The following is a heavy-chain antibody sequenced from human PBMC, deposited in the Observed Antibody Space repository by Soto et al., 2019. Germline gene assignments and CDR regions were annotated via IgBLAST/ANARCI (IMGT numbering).Heavy chain of an antibody. CDR1: GFTFSSYS. J-gene: IGHJ4*02. V-gene: IGHV3-21*01. Sequence: EVQLVESGGGLVKPGGSLRLSCAASGFTFSSYSMNWVRQAPGKGLEWVSSISSSSSYIYYADSVKGRFTISRDNAKNSLYLQMNSLRAEDTAVYYCAREKYSSGWIDYWGQGTLVTVSS. CDR2: ISSSSSYI. D-gene: IGHD6-19*01. CDR3: AREKYSSGWIDY.